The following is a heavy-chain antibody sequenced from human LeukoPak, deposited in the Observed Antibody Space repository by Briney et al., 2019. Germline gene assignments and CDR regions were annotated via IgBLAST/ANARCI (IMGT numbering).Heavy chain of an antibody. V-gene: IGHV4-59*01. CDR2: IYYTGST. J-gene: IGHJ4*02. D-gene: IGHD2-15*01. CDR1: GGSMSSYY. CDR3: ARDRCSGGSCHSDY. Sequence: SQTLSLTCTVSGGSMSSYYWSWVRQPPGKGLELVGYIYYTGSTSYTRALKTRVTISVDTSKNQFSLKLSSVTAADTAVYYCARDRCSGGSCHSDYWGQGTLVTVSS.